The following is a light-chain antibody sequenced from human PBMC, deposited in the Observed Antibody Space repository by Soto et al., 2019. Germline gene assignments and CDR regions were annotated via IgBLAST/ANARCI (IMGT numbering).Light chain of an antibody. CDR1: QSVSNNY. Sequence: EIVLTQSPGTLSLSPGERATLSCRASQSVSNNYLAWYQQKPGQAPRLLIYGASNRATGIPDRFSGSGSGTDFTLTISSLQPEDFATYYCQLVNTYPMTFGQGTRLEIK. V-gene: IGKV3-20*01. CDR3: QLVNTYPMT. CDR2: GAS. J-gene: IGKJ5*01.